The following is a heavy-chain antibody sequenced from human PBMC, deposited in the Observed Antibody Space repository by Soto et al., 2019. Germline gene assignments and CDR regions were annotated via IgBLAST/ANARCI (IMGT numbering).Heavy chain of an antibody. D-gene: IGHD2-2*03. J-gene: IGHJ6*02. CDR1: GYTFTSYA. V-gene: IGHV1-3*01. CDR2: INAGNGNT. CDR3: ARVPGYCSSTSCRSYGMDV. Sequence: ASVKVSCKASGYTFTSYAMQWVRQAPGQRLEWMGWINAGNGNTKYSQKFQGRVTITRDTSASTAYMELSSLRSEDTAVYYCARVPGYCSSTSCRSYGMDVWGQGTTVTVYS.